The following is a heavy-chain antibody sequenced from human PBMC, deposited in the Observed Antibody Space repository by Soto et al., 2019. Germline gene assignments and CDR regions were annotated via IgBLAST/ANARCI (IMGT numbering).Heavy chain of an antibody. J-gene: IGHJ4*02. CDR1: GFTFSSYV. D-gene: IGHD1-7*01. CDR3: AKVPYNSWNYLYFDY. CDR2: ISGSGGNT. V-gene: IGHV3-23*01. Sequence: EVQLLESGGDLVQPGGSLRLSCAASGFTFSSYVMSWVRQAPGKGLEWVSAISGSGGNTYYADSVKGRFTISRDNSKNTLYLQMNSLRAEDTAVYYCAKVPYNSWNYLYFDYWGQGTLVTVSS.